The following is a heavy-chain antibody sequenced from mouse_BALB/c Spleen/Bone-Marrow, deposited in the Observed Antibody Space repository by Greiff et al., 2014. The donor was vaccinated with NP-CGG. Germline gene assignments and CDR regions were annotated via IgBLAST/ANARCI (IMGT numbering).Heavy chain of an antibody. Sequence: VQLQQSGPQLVRPGASVKISCKASGYSFTSYWMHWVKQRPGQGLEWIGMIDPSDSETRLNQKFKDKATLTVDKSSSTAYMQLSSPTSEDSALYYCSYGSRAYWCQGTLVTVSA. D-gene: IGHD1-1*01. CDR3: SYGSRAY. CDR2: IDPSDSET. V-gene: IGHV1S127*01. CDR1: GYSFTSYW. J-gene: IGHJ3*01.